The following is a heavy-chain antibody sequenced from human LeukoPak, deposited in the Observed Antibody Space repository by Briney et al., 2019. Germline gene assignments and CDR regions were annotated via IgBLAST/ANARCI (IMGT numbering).Heavy chain of an antibody. D-gene: IGHD6-6*01. CDR3: AREITSIAALTPLDY. Sequence: GGSLRLSCAASGFTFNNYSMNWVRQAPGKGLEWVSSISSSSTYIYYADSVKGRFTISRDNAKNSLYPQMNSLRAEDTAVYYCAREITSIAALTPLDYWGQGTLVTVSS. CDR1: GFTFNNYS. V-gene: IGHV3-21*01. CDR2: ISSSSTYI. J-gene: IGHJ4*02.